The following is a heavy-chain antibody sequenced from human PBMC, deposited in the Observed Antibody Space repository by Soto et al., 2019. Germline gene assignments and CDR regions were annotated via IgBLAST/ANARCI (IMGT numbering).Heavy chain of an antibody. J-gene: IGHJ4*02. CDR2: ISGGSGYT. V-gene: IGHV3-11*06. D-gene: IGHD4-17*01. Sequence: GGSLRLSCGASGFTLSDFHMSWVRQAPGKGLEWVSYISGGSGYTKYADPVKGRFTISRDSAKNSLYLQMNSLRAEDTAVYYCAREYGRLDYWGQGTLVTVSS. CDR3: AREYGRLDY. CDR1: GFTLSDFH.